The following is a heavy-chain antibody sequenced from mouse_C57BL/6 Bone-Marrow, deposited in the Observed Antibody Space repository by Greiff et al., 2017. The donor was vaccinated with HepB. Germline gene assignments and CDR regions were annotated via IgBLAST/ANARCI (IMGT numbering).Heavy chain of an antibody. V-gene: IGHV1-5*01. J-gene: IGHJ2*01. Sequence: VQLQQSGTVLARPGASVKMSCKTSGYTFTSYWMHWVKQRPGQGLEWIGAIYPGNSDTSYNQKFKGKAKLTAVTSASTAYLELSSLTNEDTAVYYCTMSIYYYGSSPYYFDDWGQGTTLTVSS. CDR2: IYPGNSDT. D-gene: IGHD1-1*01. CDR3: TMSIYYYGSSPYYFDD. CDR1: GYTFTSYW.